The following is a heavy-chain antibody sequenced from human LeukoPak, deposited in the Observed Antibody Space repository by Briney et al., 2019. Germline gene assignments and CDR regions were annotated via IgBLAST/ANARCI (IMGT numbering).Heavy chain of an antibody. CDR1: GYIFRSYG. J-gene: IGHJ4*02. D-gene: IGHD3-3*01. Sequence: GDSVKVSCKASGYIFRSYGISWVRQAPGQGLEWMGWISAYNGKTNYAQKVQGRVTLTTDTSTSTAYMEMRGLVSDDTAVYYCARALSDDFWSFYRDYWGQGTLLIVSP. CDR3: ARALSDDFWSFYRDY. CDR2: ISAYNGKT. V-gene: IGHV1-18*01.